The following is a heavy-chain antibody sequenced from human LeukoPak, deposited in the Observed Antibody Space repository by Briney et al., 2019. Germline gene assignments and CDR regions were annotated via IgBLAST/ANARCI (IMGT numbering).Heavy chain of an antibody. CDR2: INAGNGNT. J-gene: IGHJ3*02. CDR3: ARPFYSSSADDAFDI. CDR1: GYTFTSYA. V-gene: IGHV1-3*01. Sequence: GASVKVSCKASGYTFTSYAMHWVRQAPGQRLEWMGWINAGNGNTKYSQKFQGRVTMTRDTSTSTAYMELSSLRSEDTAVYYCARPFYSSSADDAFDIWGQGTMVTVSS. D-gene: IGHD6-6*01.